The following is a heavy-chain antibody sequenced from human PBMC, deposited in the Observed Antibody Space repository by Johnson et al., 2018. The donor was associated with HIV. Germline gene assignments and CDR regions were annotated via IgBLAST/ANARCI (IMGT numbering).Heavy chain of an antibody. Sequence: QVQLVESGGGLVQPGGSLRLSCAASGFTFSSYWMHWVRQAPGKGLEWVAVISYDGSNKYYADSVKGRFTISRDNSKNTLYLQMNSLRAEDTAVYYCARQYDGSGTEALDIWGQVTMVTVSS. CDR3: ARQYDGSGTEALDI. V-gene: IGHV3-30*03. J-gene: IGHJ3*02. CDR2: ISYDGSNK. CDR1: GFTFSSYW. D-gene: IGHD3-10*01.